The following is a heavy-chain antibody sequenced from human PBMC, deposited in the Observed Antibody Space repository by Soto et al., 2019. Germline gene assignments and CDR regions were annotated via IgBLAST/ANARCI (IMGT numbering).Heavy chain of an antibody. Sequence: GGSLRLSCAASGFTFSSYGMHWVRQAPGKGLEWVAVISYDGSNKYYADSVKGRFTISRDNAKNTLYLQMNSLRAEDTAVYYCAKDVVVGATTGLGDYYYYYGMDVWGQGTTVTVSS. CDR2: ISYDGSNK. V-gene: IGHV3-30*18. D-gene: IGHD1-26*01. CDR3: AKDVVVGATTGLGDYYYYYGMDV. CDR1: GFTFSSYG. J-gene: IGHJ6*02.